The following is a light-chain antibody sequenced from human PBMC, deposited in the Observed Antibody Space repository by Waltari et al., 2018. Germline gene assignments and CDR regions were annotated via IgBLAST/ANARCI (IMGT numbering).Light chain of an antibody. CDR1: SRYVCASTS. J-gene: IGLJ2*01. CDR3: SSYRSDNTLI. V-gene: IGLV2-14*03. Sequence: QSALTQPAHVSGSPGQSLPISGTATSRYVCASTSASWYQQPPGKVPKLMIYDGSQRPSGISSRFSASKSGNAASLTISGLQFGDEADYYCSSYRSDNTLIFGGGTKLTVL. CDR2: DGS.